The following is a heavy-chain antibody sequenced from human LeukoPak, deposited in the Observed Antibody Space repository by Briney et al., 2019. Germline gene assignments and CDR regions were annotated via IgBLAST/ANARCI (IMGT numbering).Heavy chain of an antibody. D-gene: IGHD3-22*01. CDR1: GGSIINSNW. V-gene: IGHV4-4*02. CDR3: ARVYDSSGYYSEHDAFDI. Sequence: SETLSLTCAVSGGSIINSNWWSWVRQPPGKGLEWIGEIDHSGSTSYNPSLKSRVTMSVDRSQNQFSLRLSTVTAADTAVYYCARVYDSSGYYSEHDAFDIWGQGTMVTVSS. J-gene: IGHJ3*02. CDR2: IDHSGST.